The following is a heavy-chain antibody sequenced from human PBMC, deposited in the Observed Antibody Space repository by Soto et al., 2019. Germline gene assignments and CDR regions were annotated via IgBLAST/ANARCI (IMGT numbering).Heavy chain of an antibody. Sequence: SETLSLTCAVYGGSFSGYYWSWIRQPPGKGLEWIGYIYYSGSTNYNPSLKSRVTISVDTSKNQFSLKLSSVTAADTAVYYCARLSSSRITIFGVAPGWFDPWGQGTLVTVSS. J-gene: IGHJ5*02. D-gene: IGHD3-3*01. V-gene: IGHV4-59*08. CDR3: ARLSSSRITIFGVAPGWFDP. CDR1: GGSFSGYY. CDR2: IYYSGST.